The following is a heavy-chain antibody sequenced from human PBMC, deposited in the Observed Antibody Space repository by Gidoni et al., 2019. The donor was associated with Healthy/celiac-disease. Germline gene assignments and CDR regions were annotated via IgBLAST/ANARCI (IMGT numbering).Heavy chain of an antibody. J-gene: IGHJ4*02. D-gene: IGHD3-3*01. CDR3: ARGITIFGVVPY. Sequence: EAQVVKSGGCLVQPGGALRLSCAASGLTGSSTYMSWVRQAPGRGLEWVAVIYSGGSTYYADYVKGRFTISRDNSKNTLYRQVNRLRAEDTAVYSCARGITIFGVVPYWGQGTLVTVSS. CDR1: GLTGSSTY. CDR2: IYSGGST. V-gene: IGHV3-53*04.